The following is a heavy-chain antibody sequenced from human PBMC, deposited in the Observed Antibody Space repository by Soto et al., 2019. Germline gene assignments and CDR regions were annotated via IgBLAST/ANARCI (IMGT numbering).Heavy chain of an antibody. V-gene: IGHV2-5*02. Sequence: QITLKESGPTRVKPTQTLTLTCTFSGFSLSTSGVGVGWIRQPPGKALEWLAFIYWDDDKRYSPSLKSRLTIPQDTSENQLVLTMTNMDPVDPATYYCAHRFSPYSCGWDQGMFDYWGKGTLGTVSS. CDR1: GFSLSTSGVG. CDR3: AHRFSPYSCGWDQGMFDY. CDR2: IYWDDDK. J-gene: IGHJ4*02. D-gene: IGHD6-19*01.